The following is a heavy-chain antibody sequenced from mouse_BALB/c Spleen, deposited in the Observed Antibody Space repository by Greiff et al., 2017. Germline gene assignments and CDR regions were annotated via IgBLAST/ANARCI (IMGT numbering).Heavy chain of an antibody. CDR3: ARSGYGNPHYYAMDY. V-gene: IGHV1-39*01. CDR1: GYSFTDYI. J-gene: IGHJ4*01. D-gene: IGHD2-10*02. Sequence: VQLQQTGPELVKPGASVKISCKASGYSFTDYIMLWVKQSHGKSLEWIGNINPYYGSTSYNLKFKGKATLTVDKSSSTAYMQLNSLTSEDSAVYYCARSGYGNPHYYAMDYWGQGTSVTVSS. CDR2: INPYYGST.